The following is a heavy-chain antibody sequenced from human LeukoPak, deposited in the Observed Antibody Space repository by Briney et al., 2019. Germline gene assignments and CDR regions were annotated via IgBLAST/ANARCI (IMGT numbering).Heavy chain of an antibody. J-gene: IGHJ4*02. D-gene: IGHD3-22*01. V-gene: IGHV1-46*01. CDR3: ARAPNDSSGYYVAFFDY. CDR2: INPSGGST. Sequence: GASVKVSCKASGYTFTSYYMHWVRQAPGQGLEWMGIINPSGGSTSYAQKFQGRVTMTRDTSTSTVYMKLSSLRSEDTAVYYCARAPNDSSGYYVAFFDYWGQGTLVTVSS. CDR1: GYTFTSYY.